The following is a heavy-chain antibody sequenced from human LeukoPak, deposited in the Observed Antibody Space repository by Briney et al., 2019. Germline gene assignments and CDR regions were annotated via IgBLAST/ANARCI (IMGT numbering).Heavy chain of an antibody. V-gene: IGHV3-23*01. J-gene: IGHJ4*02. D-gene: IGHD6-19*01. CDR1: GSTFSSYA. CDR3: ARDERASSEWGYSSGWYSGY. CDR2: ISGSGGST. Sequence: PGGSLRLSCAASGSTFSSYAMSWVRQAPGKGLEWVSAISGSGGSTYYADSVKGRFTISRDNSKNTLYLQMNSLRAEDTAVYYCARDERASSEWGYSSGWYSGYWGQGTLVTVSS.